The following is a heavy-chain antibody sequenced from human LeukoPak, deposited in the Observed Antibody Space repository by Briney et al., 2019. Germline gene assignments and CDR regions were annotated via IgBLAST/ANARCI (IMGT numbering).Heavy chain of an antibody. J-gene: IGHJ4*02. V-gene: IGHV1-58*01. Sequence: SVKVSCKASGFTFTSSAVQWVRQAGGRRLEWMGWIVVGSGNTNYAQKFQERVSITRDMSTSTAYMELSSLRSEDTAVYYCAAGTGGRLVPAASWGQGTLVTVSS. D-gene: IGHD2-2*01. CDR2: IVVGSGNT. CDR3: AAGTGGRLVPAAS. CDR1: GFTFTSSA.